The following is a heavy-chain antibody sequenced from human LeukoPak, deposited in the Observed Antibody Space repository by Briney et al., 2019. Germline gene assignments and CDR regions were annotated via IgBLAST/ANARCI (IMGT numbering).Heavy chain of an antibody. CDR2: ILYDGSNK. J-gene: IGHJ4*02. CDR1: GLNFSSYG. CDR3: ARTPYYYNSVYYFEF. V-gene: IGHV3-33*01. Sequence: GSLTLSCAAPGLNFSSYGMNWVRHAPRKGMGWGAAILYDGSNKYYADSMKSQFTISRDNSKNTLYLQMNSVRAEGTAVYYCARTPYYYNSVYYFEFWGQETLVTVSS. D-gene: IGHD3-22*01.